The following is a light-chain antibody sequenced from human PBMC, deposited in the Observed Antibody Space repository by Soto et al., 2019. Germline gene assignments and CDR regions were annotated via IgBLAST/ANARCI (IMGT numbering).Light chain of an antibody. J-gene: IGKJ2*01. Sequence: EIVMTQSPATLSVSPGERATLSCRASQSVSSTLACYQQNPGQAPRLLIYGASTRATGIPARFSGSGSVTEFTLTISSLQAEDFAVYYCQQYNTGSPGTFGQGTKLPIK. CDR1: QSVSST. CDR3: QQYNTGSPGT. V-gene: IGKV3-15*01. CDR2: GAS.